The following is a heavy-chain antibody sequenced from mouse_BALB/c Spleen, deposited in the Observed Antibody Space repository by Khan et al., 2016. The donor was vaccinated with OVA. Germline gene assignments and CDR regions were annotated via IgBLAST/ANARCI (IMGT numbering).Heavy chain of an antibody. J-gene: IGHJ1*01. CDR3: ARGAYYRDDGYFDV. CDR2: IIPNHGGT. CDR1: GYTFTEYT. Sequence: VQLQQSGPELVKPGASVKISCTTSGYTFTEYTMHWVKQSHGESLEWLGGIIPNHGGTHYNQKLKGKATLTVEQSSRTAYMELRSLTSKDAAVYYCARGAYYRDDGYFDVWGAGTTVTVSS. D-gene: IGHD2-14*01. V-gene: IGHV1-18*01.